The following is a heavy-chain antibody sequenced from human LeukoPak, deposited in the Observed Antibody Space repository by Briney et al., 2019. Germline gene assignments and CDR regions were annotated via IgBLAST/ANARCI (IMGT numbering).Heavy chain of an antibody. CDR3: ARLSSGYCSSTSCPYYYYYMDV. J-gene: IGHJ6*03. CDR2: IYPGDSDT. V-gene: IGHV5-51*01. CDR1: GYSFTSYW. Sequence: GESLKISCKGSGYSFTSYWIGWVRQMPGKGLEWMGIIYPGDSDTRYSPSFQGQVTISADKSISTAYLQWSSLKASDTAMYYCARLSSGYCSSTSCPYYYYYMDVWGKGTTVTVSS. D-gene: IGHD2-2*01.